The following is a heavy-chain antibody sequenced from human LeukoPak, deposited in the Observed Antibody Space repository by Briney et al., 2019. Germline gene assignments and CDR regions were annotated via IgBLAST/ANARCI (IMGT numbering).Heavy chain of an antibody. D-gene: IGHD6-13*01. CDR1: GFTFSSYS. CDR3: ASYSSTWGWFDP. V-gene: IGHV3-21*01. Sequence: GGSLRLSCAASGFTFSSYSMNWVRQAPGKGLEWVSSISSSSYIYYADSVKGRFTISRDNAKNSLYLQMNSLRAEDTAVYYCASYSSTWGWFDPWGQGTLVTVSS. CDR2: ISSSSYI. J-gene: IGHJ5*02.